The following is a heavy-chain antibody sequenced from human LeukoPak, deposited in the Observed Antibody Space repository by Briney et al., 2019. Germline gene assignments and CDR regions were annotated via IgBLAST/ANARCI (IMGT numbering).Heavy chain of an antibody. CDR3: ARGYDWSGYFFDDY. D-gene: IGHD3-3*01. CDR2: IYYSGST. CDR1: GGSISSYY. J-gene: IGHJ4*02. Sequence: SETLSLTCTVSGGSISSYYWSWIRQPPGKGLEWIGYIYYSGSTNYNPSLKSRVTISVDTSKNQFSLKLSSVTAADTAVYYCARGYDWSGYFFDDYWGQGTLVTVSS. V-gene: IGHV4-59*01.